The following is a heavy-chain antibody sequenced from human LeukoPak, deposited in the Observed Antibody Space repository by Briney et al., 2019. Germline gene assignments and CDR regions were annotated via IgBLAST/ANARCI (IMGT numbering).Heavy chain of an antibody. D-gene: IGHD1-26*01. J-gene: IGHJ6*02. V-gene: IGHV1-2*05. CDR3: TRHRNSGSYYYYYGMDV. CDR2: TNANSGGT. Sequence: GASVTVSFTASGYTXTFYYMHWVRQAPGQGLGWVGVTNANSGGTNYAPKFQGRVTMTRDTSISTAYMELSRLTSDVTVVYYCTRHRNSGSYYYYYGMDVWGQGTTVTVSS. CDR1: GYTXTFYY.